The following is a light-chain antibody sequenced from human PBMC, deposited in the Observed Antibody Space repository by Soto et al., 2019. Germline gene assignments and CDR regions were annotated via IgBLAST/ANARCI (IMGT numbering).Light chain of an antibody. J-gene: IGLJ2*01. CDR1: SSNIGAGYD. V-gene: IGLV1-40*01. Sequence: QSVLTQPPSVSGAPGQRVTISCTGSSSNIGAGYDVHWYQQLPGTAPKLLIYGNSIRPSGVPDRFSGSKSGTSASLAITGLQAEDEADYYCQSYDNILSVVFGGGTKVTVL. CDR3: QSYDNILSVV. CDR2: GNS.